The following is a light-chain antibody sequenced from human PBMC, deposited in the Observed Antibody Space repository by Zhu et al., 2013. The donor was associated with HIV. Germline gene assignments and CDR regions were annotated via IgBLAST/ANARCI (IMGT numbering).Light chain of an antibody. CDR3: QQRSKWIT. Sequence: DIVMTQSPDSLAVSLGERATINCKSSQSVLYSSNNKNYLAWFQQKPGQPPNLLIYWASTRESGVPDRFSGSGSGTDFTLTVSSLEPEDFAVYYCQQRSKWITFGQGTRLDIK. V-gene: IGKV4-1*01. J-gene: IGKJ5*01. CDR2: WAS. CDR1: QSVLYSSNNKNY.